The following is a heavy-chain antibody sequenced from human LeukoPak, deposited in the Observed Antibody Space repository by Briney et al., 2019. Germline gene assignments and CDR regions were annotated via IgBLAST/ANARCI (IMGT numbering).Heavy chain of an antibody. V-gene: IGHV1-18*01. J-gene: IGHJ5*02. D-gene: IGHD3-16*02. CDR3: AREWRGFGGVIEQKYNWFDP. CDR2: ISAYNGNT. CDR1: GYTFTSYG. Sequence: GASVKVSCKASGYTFTSYGISWVRQAPGQGLEWMGWISAYNGNTNYAQKLQGRVTMTTDTSTSTAYMELRSLRSDDTAVYYCAREWRGFGGVIEQKYNWFDPWGQGTLVTVSS.